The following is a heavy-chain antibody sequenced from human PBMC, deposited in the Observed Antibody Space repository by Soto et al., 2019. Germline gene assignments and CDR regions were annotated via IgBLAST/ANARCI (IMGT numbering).Heavy chain of an antibody. V-gene: IGHV3-9*01. CDR2: ISWNSGSI. J-gene: IGHJ4*02. D-gene: IGHD6-13*01. CDR3: AKDRRSSSWYYFDY. CDR1: GFTFDDYA. Sequence: HPGGSLRLSCAASGFTFDDYAMHWVRQAPGKGLEWASGISWNSGSIGYADSVKGRFTISRDNAKNSLYLQMNSLRAEDTALYYCAKDRRSSSWYYFDYWGQGTLVTVSS.